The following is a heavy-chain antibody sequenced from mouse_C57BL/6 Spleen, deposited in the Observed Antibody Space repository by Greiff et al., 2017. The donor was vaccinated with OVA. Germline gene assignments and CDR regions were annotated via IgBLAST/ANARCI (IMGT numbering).Heavy chain of an antibody. D-gene: IGHD3-2*02. V-gene: IGHV1-15*01. CDR1: GYTFTDYE. J-gene: IGHJ3*01. CDR3: TRGSGHPAWFAY. Sequence: VQLQESGAELVRPGASVTLSCKASGYTFTDYEMHWVKQTPVHGLEWIGAIDPETGGTAYNQKFKGKAILTADKSSSTAYMELRSLTSEDSAVYYCTRGSGHPAWFAYWGQGTLVTVSA. CDR2: IDPETGGT.